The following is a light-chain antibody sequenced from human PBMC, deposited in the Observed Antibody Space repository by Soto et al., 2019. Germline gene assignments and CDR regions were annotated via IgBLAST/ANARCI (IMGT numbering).Light chain of an antibody. CDR3: SSYTSSRLRV. Sequence: QSVLTQPASVSGSPGQSITISCTGTSSDVGGYNYVSWYQQHPGKAPKLMIYDVSNRPSGVSNRFSGSKSGNTASLTISGLQAEDEADYYCSSYTSSRLRVFGTGTKVTVL. CDR1: SSDVGGYNY. CDR2: DVS. J-gene: IGLJ1*01. V-gene: IGLV2-14*01.